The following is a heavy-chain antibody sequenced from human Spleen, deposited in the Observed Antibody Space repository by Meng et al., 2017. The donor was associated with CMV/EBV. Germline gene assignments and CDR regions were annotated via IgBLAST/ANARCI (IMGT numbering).Heavy chain of an antibody. CDR1: FTFSSYA. Sequence: FTFSSYAMSGVRQAPGKGLEWVSAISGSGGSTYYADSVKGRFTISRDNSKNTLYLQMNSLRAEDTAVYYCAKALSYYYDSSGYYPFDYWGQGTLVTVSS. CDR3: AKALSYYYDSSGYYPFDY. J-gene: IGHJ4*02. V-gene: IGHV3-23*01. D-gene: IGHD3-22*01. CDR2: ISGSGGST.